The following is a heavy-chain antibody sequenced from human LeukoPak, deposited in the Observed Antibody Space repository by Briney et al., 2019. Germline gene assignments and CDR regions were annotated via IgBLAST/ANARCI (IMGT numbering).Heavy chain of an antibody. CDR1: GYTFTSYY. D-gene: IGHD6-6*01. Sequence: ASVKVSCKASGYTFTSYYMHWVRQAPGQGLEWMGIINPSGGSTSYAQKFQGRVTMTRDMSTSTVYMELSSLRAEDTAVYYCATSPGLGYSSSLTGVDYWDQGTLVTVSS. V-gene: IGHV1-46*01. J-gene: IGHJ4*02. CDR2: INPSGGST. CDR3: ATSPGLGYSSSLTGVDY.